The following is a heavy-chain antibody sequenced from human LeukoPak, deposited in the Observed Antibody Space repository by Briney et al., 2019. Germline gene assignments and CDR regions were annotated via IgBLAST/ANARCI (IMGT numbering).Heavy chain of an antibody. D-gene: IGHD1-1*01. J-gene: IGHJ6*02. V-gene: IGHV3-66*01. Sequence: GGSLRLSCAASGLTVSSNYMSWVRQAPGKGLGWVSVIDSGGSTFYAESVKGRFTISRDNSKNTLYLQMNSLRAEDTAVYYCAREDARRARYPGPYYYYGMDVWGQGTTVTVSS. CDR1: GLTVSSNY. CDR2: IDSGGST. CDR3: AREDARRARYPGPYYYYGMDV.